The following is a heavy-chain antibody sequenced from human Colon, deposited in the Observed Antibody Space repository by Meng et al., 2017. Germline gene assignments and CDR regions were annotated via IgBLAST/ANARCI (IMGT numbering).Heavy chain of an antibody. CDR1: GFTFSGHW. V-gene: IGHV3-7*01. CDR3: GAYYYGSRTSSI. J-gene: IGHJ3*02. CDR2: INNDGSEK. D-gene: IGHD3-10*01. Sequence: GESLKISCVASGFTFSGHWMNWVRQSPQRGLEYVANINNDGSEKHYVDSLKGRFTISRDNTNNLLFLQMNSLRVEDTAGYYCGAYYYGSRTSSIWGPGTMVTVSS.